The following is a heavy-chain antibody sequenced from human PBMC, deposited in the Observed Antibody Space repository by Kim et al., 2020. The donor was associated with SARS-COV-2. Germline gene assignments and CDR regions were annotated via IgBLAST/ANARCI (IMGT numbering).Heavy chain of an antibody. CDR3: AKGYYGSGSCFDY. CDR1: GFTFSSYG. V-gene: IGHV3-30*18. D-gene: IGHD3-10*01. J-gene: IGHJ4*02. CDR2: ISYDGSNK. Sequence: GGSLRLSCAASGFTFSSYGMHWVRQAPGKGLEWVAVISYDGSNKYYADSVKGRFTISRDNCKNTLYLQMNSLRAEDTAVYYCAKGYYGSGSCFDYWGQGT.